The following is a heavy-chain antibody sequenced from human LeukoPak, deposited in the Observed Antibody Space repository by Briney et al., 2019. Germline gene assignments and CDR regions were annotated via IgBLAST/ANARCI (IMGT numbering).Heavy chain of an antibody. CDR2: IYHSGST. Sequence: PSETLSLTCTVSGYSISSGYYWGWIRQPPGKGPEWIGSIYHSGSTYYNPSLKSRVTISVDTSKNQFSLKLSSVTAADTAVYYCASEGIGYYYMDVWGKGTTVTVSS. J-gene: IGHJ6*03. D-gene: IGHD2-15*01. CDR1: GYSISSGYY. CDR3: ASEGIGYYYMDV. V-gene: IGHV4-38-2*02.